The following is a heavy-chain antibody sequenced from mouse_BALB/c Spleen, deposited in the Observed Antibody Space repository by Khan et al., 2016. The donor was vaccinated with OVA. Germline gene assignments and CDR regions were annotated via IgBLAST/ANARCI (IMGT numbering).Heavy chain of an antibody. Sequence: EVQLVESGPGLVKPSQSLSLTCTVTGYSITRDYAWNWIRQFPGNKLEWMGYITNSGSPNYNPSLKSRIFITRDTTKNQFFLQLNSVTTENTATYYCASELGRYYAMDYWGQGTSVTVSS. CDR1: GYSITRDYA. D-gene: IGHD4-1*01. CDR2: ITNSGSP. J-gene: IGHJ4*01. V-gene: IGHV3-2*02. CDR3: ASELGRYYAMDY.